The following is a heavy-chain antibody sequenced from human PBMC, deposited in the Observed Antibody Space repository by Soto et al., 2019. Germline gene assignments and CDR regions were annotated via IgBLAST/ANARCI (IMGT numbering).Heavy chain of an antibody. D-gene: IGHD4-17*01. CDR1: GFTFSSYP. CDR3: AKSYGDYFSKPDY. V-gene: IGHV3-23*01. Sequence: GGSLRLSCAASGFTFSSYPMSWVRQAPGKGLEWVSGISGSGAGTYYADSVKGRFTISRDSSKNTLYLQMNSLRVEDTAVYYCAKSYGDYFSKPDYWGQGTLVTVSS. J-gene: IGHJ4*02. CDR2: ISGSGAGT.